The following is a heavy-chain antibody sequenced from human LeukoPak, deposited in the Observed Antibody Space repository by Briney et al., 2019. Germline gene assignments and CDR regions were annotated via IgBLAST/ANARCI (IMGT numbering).Heavy chain of an antibody. CDR1: GGSISSYY. CDR2: IYYSGST. Sequence: SETLSLTCTVSGGSISSYYWSWIRQPPGKGLEWIGYIYYSGSTNYNPSLKSRVTISVDTSKNQFSLKLSPVTAADTAVYYCARGGIAGYCSGGSCYSNWFDPWGQGTLVTVSS. D-gene: IGHD2-15*01. CDR3: ARGGIAGYCSGGSCYSNWFDP. V-gene: IGHV4-59*01. J-gene: IGHJ5*02.